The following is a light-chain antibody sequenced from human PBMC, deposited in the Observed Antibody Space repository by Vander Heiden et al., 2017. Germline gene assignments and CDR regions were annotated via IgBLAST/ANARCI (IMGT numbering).Light chain of an antibody. Sequence: QSVLTQPPSVSGAPGQRVTISCTGSSSNIGAGYDVHWYQQLPGTAPKLLIYGNSNRPSGVPDRFSGSKSGTSASLAITGLQAEDEAEYYCQYYDSSLSSVVFGGGTKLTVL. CDR1: SSNIGAGYD. V-gene: IGLV1-40*01. CDR2: GNS. J-gene: IGLJ3*02. CDR3: QYYDSSLSSVV.